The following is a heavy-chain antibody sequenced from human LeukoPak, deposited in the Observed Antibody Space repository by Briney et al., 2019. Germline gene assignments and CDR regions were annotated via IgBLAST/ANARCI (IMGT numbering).Heavy chain of an antibody. D-gene: IGHD5-24*01. CDR1: GFTFSRYA. J-gene: IGHJ4*02. V-gene: IGHV3-23*01. CDR2: ISSSGGNT. CDR3: AKSGYNRFDY. Sequence: GGSLRLSCAASGFTFSRYAMSWVRQAPGKGLEWVSGISSSGGNTYYADSVKGRFTFSRDNSKNTLYLQMNSLRAEDTALYYCAKSGYNRFDYWGQGTLVTVSS.